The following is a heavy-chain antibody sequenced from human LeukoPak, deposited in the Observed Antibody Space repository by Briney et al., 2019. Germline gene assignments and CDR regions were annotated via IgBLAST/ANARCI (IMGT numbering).Heavy chain of an antibody. Sequence: GGSLRLSCAASGFTFDDYAMHWVRQAPGKGLEWVSGISWNSGSIGYADAVKGRFTISRDNAKNSLYLQMNSLRAEDTALYYCAKEGSSWYYFGYWGQGTLVTVSS. D-gene: IGHD6-13*01. CDR2: ISWNSGSI. J-gene: IGHJ4*02. V-gene: IGHV3-9*01. CDR3: AKEGSSWYYFGY. CDR1: GFTFDDYA.